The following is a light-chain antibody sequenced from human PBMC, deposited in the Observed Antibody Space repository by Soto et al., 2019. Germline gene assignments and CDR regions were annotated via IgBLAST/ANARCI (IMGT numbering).Light chain of an antibody. CDR1: QSVSSTY. Sequence: EIVLTQSPGTLSLSPGARATLSCRASQSVSSTYLAWYQQKPGQAPRLLIYGASSRATGIPDRFSGSGSGTDFTLTISRLEPEDFAVYYCQHYGSLVLTFGGGTKVEIK. V-gene: IGKV3-20*01. J-gene: IGKJ4*01. CDR3: QHYGSLVLT. CDR2: GAS.